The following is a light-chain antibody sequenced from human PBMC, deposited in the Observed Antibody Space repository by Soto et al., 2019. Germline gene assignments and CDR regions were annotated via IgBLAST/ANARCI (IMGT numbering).Light chain of an antibody. CDR1: SGTIASNY. Sequence: NFMLTQPRSVSASPGKTVTISCTGSSGTIASNYVQWSQQRPGRGPTTIIYEDNRRPSGVPDRFSGSIDISSNSASLTISGLKTEDEADYYCQSYDNNNHVVFGGGTKVTVL. CDR3: QSYDNNNHVV. V-gene: IGLV6-57*02. J-gene: IGLJ2*01. CDR2: EDN.